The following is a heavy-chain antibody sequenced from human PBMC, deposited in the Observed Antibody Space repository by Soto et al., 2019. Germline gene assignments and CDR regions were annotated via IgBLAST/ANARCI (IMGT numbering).Heavy chain of an antibody. CDR1: GGSFSGYY. J-gene: IGHJ4*02. V-gene: IGHV4-34*01. CDR2: INHSGST. Sequence: PSETLYLTCAVYGGSFSGYYWNWIRQPPGKGLEWIGEINHSGSTNYNPSLKSRVTMSVDTSKSQFSLKLSSVTAADTAVYYCASARWDYWGQGTLVTVSS. CDR3: ASARWDY.